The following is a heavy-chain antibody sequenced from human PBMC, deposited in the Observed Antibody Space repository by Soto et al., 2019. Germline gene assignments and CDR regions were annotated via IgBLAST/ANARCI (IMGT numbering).Heavy chain of an antibody. Sequence: QVQLVQSGAEVKKPGASVKVSCKASGYTFTGYYMHWVRQAPGQGLEWMGWINPNSCGTNYAQKFQCWVTMTRDTSISTAYMELSRLRSDDTAVYYCARRQGAVDAFDIWGQGTMVTVSS. J-gene: IGHJ3*02. CDR1: GYTFTGYY. CDR2: INPNSCGT. CDR3: ARRQGAVDAFDI. V-gene: IGHV1-2*04. D-gene: IGHD1-26*01.